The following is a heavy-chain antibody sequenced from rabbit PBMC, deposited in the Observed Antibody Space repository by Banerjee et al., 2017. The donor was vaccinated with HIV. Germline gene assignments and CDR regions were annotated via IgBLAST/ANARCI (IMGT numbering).Heavy chain of an antibody. CDR2: IYTSSSGAP. J-gene: IGHJ4*01. V-gene: IGHV1S40*01. D-gene: IGHD3-1*01. CDR1: GFSFSNSYY. CDR3: VRAAYVERSGVFLDL. Sequence: TASGFSFSNSYYVCWVRQAPGKGLELIACIYTSSSGAPYYASWVNGRFTISSHNAQNTLYLQLNSLTAADTATYFCVRAAYVERSGVFLDLWGQGTLVTVS.